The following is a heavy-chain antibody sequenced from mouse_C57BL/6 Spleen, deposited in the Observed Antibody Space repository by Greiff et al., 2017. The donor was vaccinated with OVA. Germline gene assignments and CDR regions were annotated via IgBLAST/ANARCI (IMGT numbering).Heavy chain of an antibody. CDR2: IYWGDDK. CDR3: ARRPTDVYFDY. J-gene: IGHJ2*01. Sequence: QVTLKVSGPGILQPSQTLSLTCSFSGFSLSTSGMGVSWIRQPPGKGLEWLAHIYWGDDKRYNPSLKSRLTISKDTSSNQVFLKITRVDTAYTATYYGARRPTDVYFDYWGQGTTLTVSS. V-gene: IGHV8-12*01. CDR1: GFSLSTSGMG.